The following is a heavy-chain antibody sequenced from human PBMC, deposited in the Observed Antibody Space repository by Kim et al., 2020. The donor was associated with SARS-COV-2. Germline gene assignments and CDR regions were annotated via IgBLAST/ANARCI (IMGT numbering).Heavy chain of an antibody. J-gene: IGHJ6*02. CDR3: ARDGPTLEWLLQHVPYYYYGMDV. V-gene: IGHV3-21*01. CDR2: ISSSSSYI. CDR1: GFTFSSYS. Sequence: GGSLRLSCAASGFTFSSYSMNWVRQAPGKGLEWVSSISSSSSYIYYADSVKGRFTISRDNAKNSLYLQMNSLRAEDTAVYYCARDGPTLEWLLQHVPYYYYGMDVWGQGTTVTVSS. D-gene: IGHD3-3*01.